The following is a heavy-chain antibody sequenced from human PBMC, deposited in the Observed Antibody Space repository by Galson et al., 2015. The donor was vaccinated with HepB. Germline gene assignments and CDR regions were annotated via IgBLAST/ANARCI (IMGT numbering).Heavy chain of an antibody. CDR2: INAGNGNT. D-gene: IGHD4-17*01. CDR3: ARDRFLTTVTNRGMGY. CDR1: GYTFTSYA. V-gene: IGHV1-3*01. Sequence: SVKVSCKASGYTFTSYAMHWVRQAPGQRLEWMGWINAGNGNTKYSQKFQGRVTITRDTSASTAYMELSSLRSEDTAVYYCARDRFLTTVTNRGMGYWGQGTLVTVSS. J-gene: IGHJ4*02.